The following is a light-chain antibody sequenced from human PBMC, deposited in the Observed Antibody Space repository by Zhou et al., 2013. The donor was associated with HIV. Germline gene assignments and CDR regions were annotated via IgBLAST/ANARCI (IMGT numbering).Light chain of an antibody. Sequence: EIVLTQSPGTLSLSPGERATLSCRASQSVSSTYLAWYQQTPGQAPRLLIYGASSRAPGIPDRFSGSGSGTDFTLTISRLEPEDFAVYYCQQYNNWPETFGQGTKVEIK. CDR1: QSVSSTY. CDR2: GAS. V-gene: IGKV3-20*01. J-gene: IGKJ1*01. CDR3: QQYNNWPET.